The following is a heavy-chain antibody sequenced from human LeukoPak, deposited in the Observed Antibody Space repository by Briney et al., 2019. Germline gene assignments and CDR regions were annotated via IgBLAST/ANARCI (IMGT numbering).Heavy chain of an antibody. J-gene: IGHJ4*02. V-gene: IGHV3-11*04. CDR1: GFTFSDYF. CDR2: INSASDNI. Sequence: GGSLRLSCVASGFTFSDYFMSWIRQAPGKGLEWLSFINSASDNIYYADSVRGRFTISRDNAKKTLYLEMNSLRMEDTAIYYCATSRVFDYWGQGTLVTVSS. CDR3: ATSRVFDY.